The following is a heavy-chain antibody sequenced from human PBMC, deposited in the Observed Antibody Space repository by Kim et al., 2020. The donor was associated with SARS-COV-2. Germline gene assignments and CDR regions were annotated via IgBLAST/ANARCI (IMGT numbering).Heavy chain of an antibody. J-gene: IGHJ2*01. CDR2: ISYDGSNK. Sequence: GGSLRLSCAASGFTFSSYAMHWVRQAPGKGLEWVAVISYDGSNKYYADSVKGRFTISRDNSKNTLYLQMNSLRAEDTAVYYCARDAPHSRLLWDPVRYFDLWGRGTLVTVSS. CDR3: ARDAPHSRLLWDPVRYFDL. D-gene: IGHD3-10*01. CDR1: GFTFSSYA. V-gene: IGHV3-30-3*01.